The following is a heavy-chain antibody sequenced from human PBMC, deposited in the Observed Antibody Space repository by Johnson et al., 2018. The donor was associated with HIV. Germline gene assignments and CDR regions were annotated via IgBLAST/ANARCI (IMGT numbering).Heavy chain of an antibody. J-gene: IGHJ3*02. CDR2: INSDGSST. CDR1: GFTFSSYW. V-gene: IGHV3-74*01. Sequence: VQLVESGGGLVQPGGSLRLSCAASGFTFSSYWMHWVRQAPGKGLVWVSRINSDGSSTSYADSVKGRFTISRDNAKNTLYLQMNRLRAEDTAVYYCARPKFLYENDAFDIWGQGTMVTVSP. CDR3: ARPKFLYENDAFDI. D-gene: IGHD2-2*02.